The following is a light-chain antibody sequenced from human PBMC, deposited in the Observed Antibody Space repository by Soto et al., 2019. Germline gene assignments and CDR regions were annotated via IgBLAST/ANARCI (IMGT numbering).Light chain of an antibody. V-gene: IGKV3-11*01. CDR1: QSVSSY. CDR3: QRRSNWPPIT. Sequence: EIVLTQSPATLSLSPGERATLSCRASQSVSSYLAWYQQKPGQAPSLLIYDASNRSTGIPARFSGSGSGTDFTLTISSLEPEDFAVYYCQRRSNWPPITFGQGTRLEIK. J-gene: IGKJ5*01. CDR2: DAS.